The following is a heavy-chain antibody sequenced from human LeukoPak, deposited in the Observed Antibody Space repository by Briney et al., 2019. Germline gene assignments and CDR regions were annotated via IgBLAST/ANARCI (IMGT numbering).Heavy chain of an antibody. CDR2: IRYDGSNK. D-gene: IGHD6-13*01. CDR1: GFTFSSYG. V-gene: IGHV3-30*02. Sequence: PGGSLRLSCAASGFTFSSYGMHWVRQAPGKGLEWVAFIRYDGSNKYYADSVKGRFTISRDNSKNTLYLQMNSLRAEDTAVYYCAKCGGYSSSWYPPLYYYYYYMDVWGKGTTVTISS. J-gene: IGHJ6*03. CDR3: AKCGGYSSSWYPPLYYYYYYMDV.